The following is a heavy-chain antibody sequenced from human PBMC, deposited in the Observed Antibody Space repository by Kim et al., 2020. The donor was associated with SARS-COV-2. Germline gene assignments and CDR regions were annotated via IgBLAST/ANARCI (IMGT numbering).Heavy chain of an antibody. J-gene: IGHJ3*02. Sequence: GESLKISCKGSGYSFTSYWISWVRQMPGKGLEWMGRIDPSDSYTNYSPSFQGHVTISADKSISTAYLQWSSLKASDTAMYYCARHYSSSSAVTACAFDIWGQGTMVTVSS. CDR3: ARHYSSSSAVTACAFDI. CDR1: GYSFTSYW. D-gene: IGHD6-6*01. CDR2: IDPSDSYT. V-gene: IGHV5-10-1*01.